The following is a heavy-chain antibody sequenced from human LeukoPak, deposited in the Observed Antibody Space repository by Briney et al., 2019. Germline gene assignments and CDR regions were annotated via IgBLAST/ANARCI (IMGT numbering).Heavy chain of an antibody. CDR2: ISSSGSTI. Sequence: PGGSLRLSCAASGFTFSSYEMNWVRQAPGKGLEWVSYISSSGSTIYYADSVKGRLTISRDNAKNSLYLQMNSLRAEDTAVYYCAREAVTTSLFDYWGQGTLVTVSS. CDR3: AREAVTTSLFDY. CDR1: GFTFSSYE. V-gene: IGHV3-48*03. D-gene: IGHD4-17*01. J-gene: IGHJ4*02.